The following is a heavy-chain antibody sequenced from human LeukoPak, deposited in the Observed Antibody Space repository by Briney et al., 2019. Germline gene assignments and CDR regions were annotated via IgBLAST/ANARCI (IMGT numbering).Heavy chain of an antibody. J-gene: IGHJ6*03. Sequence: PSQTLSLTCTVSGCSISSGSYYWSWMPQPAGKGLDWIGRIYTSGRTNYNPSLKSRITISEDPSNNQFSHKKNLITDAATAVYYCARGVHGYSYGYVPWELYSYMDVWGKGTPVSISS. CDR1: GCSISSGSYY. V-gene: IGHV4-61*02. D-gene: IGHD5-18*01. CDR3: ARGVHGYSYGYVPWELYSYMDV. CDR2: IYTSGRT.